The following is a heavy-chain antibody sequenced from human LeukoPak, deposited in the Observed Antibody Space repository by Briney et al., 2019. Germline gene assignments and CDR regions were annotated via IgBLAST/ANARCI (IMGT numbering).Heavy chain of an antibody. J-gene: IGHJ4*02. CDR3: ATDDYRGLGY. CDR1: GITFRNYW. Sequence: GGSLRLSCATSGITFRNYWMHWVRQAPGKGLVWVSHIIQDGSETFYADSVKGRFTISRDNAKSTVYLQMNSLRAEDTAVYYCATDDYRGLGYWGQGTLVTVSS. D-gene: IGHD3-16*01. CDR2: IIQDGSET. V-gene: IGHV3-74*01.